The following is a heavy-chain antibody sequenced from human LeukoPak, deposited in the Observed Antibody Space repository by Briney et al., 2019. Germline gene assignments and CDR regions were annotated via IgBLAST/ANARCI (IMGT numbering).Heavy chain of an antibody. CDR2: IVVGSGST. J-gene: IGHJ4*02. D-gene: IGHD5-12*01. CDR3: ARGDIVATITNY. Sequence: SVKVSCKASGFTFTSSAMQWVRQARGQRLEWIGWIVVGSGSTTYTQKFQGRVTMTRDTSTSTVYMDLSSLRSEDTAVYYCARGDIVATITNYWGQGTLVTVSS. CDR1: GFTFTSSA. V-gene: IGHV1-58*02.